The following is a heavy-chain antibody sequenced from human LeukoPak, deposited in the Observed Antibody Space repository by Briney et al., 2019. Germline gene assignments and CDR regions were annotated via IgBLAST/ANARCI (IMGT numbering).Heavy chain of an antibody. Sequence: PGGSLRLSCAASGFTFYTYSMNWVRQAPGKGLEWVSSISSSDTYTYYADSVKGRFTISRDNAKNSLYLQMSSLKTEDTAVYYCTGNYYGSGSYADFDYWGQGTLVTVSS. D-gene: IGHD3-10*01. CDR2: ISSSDTYT. CDR3: TGNYYGSGSYADFDY. V-gene: IGHV3-21*04. CDR1: GFTFYTYS. J-gene: IGHJ4*02.